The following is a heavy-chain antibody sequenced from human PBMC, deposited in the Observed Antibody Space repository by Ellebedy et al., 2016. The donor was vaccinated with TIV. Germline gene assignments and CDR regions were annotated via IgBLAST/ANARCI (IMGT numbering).Heavy chain of an antibody. CDR1: GFTFSSYA. V-gene: IGHV3-23*01. J-gene: IGHJ4*02. CDR2: VNGGGLVI. CDR3: ARANQQLPRVVAF. Sequence: GESLKISCTASGFTFSSYAMSWVRQAPGKGLEWVAGVNGGGLVIAYADSVKGRFTISRDNAKNTLYLQMNSLTAEDTAIYYCARANQQLPRVVAFWGQGTLVTVSS. D-gene: IGHD6-13*01.